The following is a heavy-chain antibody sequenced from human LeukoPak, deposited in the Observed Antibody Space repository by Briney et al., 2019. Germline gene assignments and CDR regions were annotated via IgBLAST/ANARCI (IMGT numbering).Heavy chain of an antibody. V-gene: IGHV3-23*01. J-gene: IGHJ3*02. Sequence: PGGSLRLSCAASGFTFSTCGMSWVRQAPGKGLEWVSSIGGTGTKTYYTESVKGRFTISRDNSKNTLYFQMNSLRAEDTAVYYCARTWNIGAFDIWGQGTMVTVSP. CDR2: IGGTGTKT. CDR1: GFTFSTCG. CDR3: ARTWNIGAFDI. D-gene: IGHD1/OR15-1a*01.